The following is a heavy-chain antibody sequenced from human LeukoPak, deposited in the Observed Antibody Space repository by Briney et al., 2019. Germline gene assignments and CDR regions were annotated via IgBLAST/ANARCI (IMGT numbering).Heavy chain of an antibody. D-gene: IGHD1-1*01. CDR1: GGTFSSYG. CDR3: ARLSDKTRDRYIIF. J-gene: IGHJ4*02. Sequence: SVKVSCKASGGTFSSYGISWVRQAPGQGLEWMGGIIPIFGTANYAQKFQGRVTITADESTSTAYMELSSLRSKDTAVYYCARLSDKTRDRYIIFGGQGTLVTVSS. CDR2: IIPIFGTA. V-gene: IGHV1-69*13.